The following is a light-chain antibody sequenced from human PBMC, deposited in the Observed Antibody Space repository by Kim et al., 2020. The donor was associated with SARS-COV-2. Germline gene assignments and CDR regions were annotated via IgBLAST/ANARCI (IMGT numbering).Light chain of an antibody. CDR3: QQYNNWPPIT. J-gene: IGKJ5*01. CDR1: QSVNSD. Sequence: EIVMTQSPATLSVSPGETVIFSCRVSQSVNSDLAWYQQKPGQAPRLLIYGASTRATGIPARFSGSGSGTEFTLTISSLRSEDFAVYYCQQYNNWPPITFGQGTRLEIK. CDR2: GAS. V-gene: IGKV3-15*01.